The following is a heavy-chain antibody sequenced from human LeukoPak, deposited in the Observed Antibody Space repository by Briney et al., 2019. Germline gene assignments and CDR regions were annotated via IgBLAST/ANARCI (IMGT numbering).Heavy chain of an antibody. CDR2: IDKDGREK. CDR3: ATYTQNFGAPGTDY. V-gene: IGHV3-7*01. Sequence: GGSLRLSCTVPGFTFSKYWMRWVRQAPGKGLEWVASIDKDGREKRYVDSAEGRFTISRDNAKNSVYLQMTSLGAKDTAVYYCATYTQNFGAPGTDYWGQGTLVTVSS. CDR1: GFTFSKYW. D-gene: IGHD3-10*01. J-gene: IGHJ4*02.